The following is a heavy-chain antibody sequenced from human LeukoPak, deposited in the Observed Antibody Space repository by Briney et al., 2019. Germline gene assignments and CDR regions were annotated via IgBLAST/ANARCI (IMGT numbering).Heavy chain of an antibody. V-gene: IGHV3-11*01. CDR3: ARGKCRFDY. Sequence: PGGSLRLSCEASGFSFSESYMSWIRQAPGKGLQWVAYISGSGSSIYYADSVRGRFTVSRDNARNSLYLHMNSLKADDTAVYYCARGKCRFDYWGQGTLVTVSS. CDR2: ISGSGSSI. J-gene: IGHJ4*02. CDR1: GFSFSESY.